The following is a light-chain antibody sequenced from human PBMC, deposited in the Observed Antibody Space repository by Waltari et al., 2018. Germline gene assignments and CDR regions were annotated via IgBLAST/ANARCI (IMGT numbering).Light chain of an antibody. CDR3: SSYTTSRTVV. CDR1: SSDVGAYNY. J-gene: IGLJ2*01. V-gene: IGLV2-14*03. Sequence: QSALTQPASVSGSPGQSITISCTGTSSDVGAYNYVSWYQQHPDKVPKVMIYDVRSRPSGVSNRFSGSKSGNTASLTISWLQAEDEADYYCSSYTTSRTVVFGGGTKVTVL. CDR2: DVR.